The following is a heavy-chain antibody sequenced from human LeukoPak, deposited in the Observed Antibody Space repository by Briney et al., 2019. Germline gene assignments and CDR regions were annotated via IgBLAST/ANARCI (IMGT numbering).Heavy chain of an antibody. CDR1: GFTFDDYA. V-gene: IGHV3-9*01. Sequence: PGGSLRLSCAASGFTFDDYAMHWVRQAPGKGLEWVSRISWNSGSIGYADSVKGRFTISRDNAKNSLYLQMNSLRAEDTALYYCASWTARQDYFDYWGQGTLVTVSS. CDR3: ASWTARQDYFDY. J-gene: IGHJ4*02. CDR2: ISWNSGSI. D-gene: IGHD6-6*01.